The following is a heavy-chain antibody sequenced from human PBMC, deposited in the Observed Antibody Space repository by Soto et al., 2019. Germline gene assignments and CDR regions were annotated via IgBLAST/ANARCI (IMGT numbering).Heavy chain of an antibody. CDR3: AKASTWYPYFDY. D-gene: IGHD6-13*01. CDR2: ISGSGGST. V-gene: IGHV3-23*01. CDR1: GFTFSSYA. Sequence: GGSLRLSCAASGFTFSSYAMSWVRQAPGKGLEWVSAISGSGGSTYYADSVKGRFTISRDNSKNTLNLQMNSLRAEDTAVYYCAKASTWYPYFDYWGQGTLVTVSS. J-gene: IGHJ4*02.